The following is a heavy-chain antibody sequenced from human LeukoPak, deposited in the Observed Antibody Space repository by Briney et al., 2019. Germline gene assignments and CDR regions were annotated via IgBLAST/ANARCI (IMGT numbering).Heavy chain of an antibody. J-gene: IGHJ3*02. V-gene: IGHV3-11*04. CDR1: GFTFSDYY. CDR3: ARVVVPAELDAFDI. CDR2: ISSSGSTI. Sequence: PGGPLRLSCAASGFTFSDYYMSWIRQAPGRGLEWVSYISSSGSTIYYADSVKGRFTISRDNAKNSLYLQMNSLRAEDTAVYYCARVVVPAELDAFDIWGQGTMVTVSS. D-gene: IGHD2-2*01.